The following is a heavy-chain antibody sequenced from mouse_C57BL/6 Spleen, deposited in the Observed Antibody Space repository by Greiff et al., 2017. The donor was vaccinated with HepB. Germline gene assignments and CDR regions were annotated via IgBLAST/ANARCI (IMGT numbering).Heavy chain of an antibody. D-gene: IGHD1-1*01. CDR3: ARGPGSSYGYWYFDV. J-gene: IGHJ1*03. CDR1: GFTFSSYA. V-gene: IGHV5-4*01. CDR2: ISDGGSYT. Sequence: EVHLVESGGGLVKPGGSLKLSCAASGFTFSSYAMSWVRQTPEKRLEWVATISDGGSYTYYPDNVKGRFTISRDNAKNNLYLQMSHLKSEDTAMYYCARGPGSSYGYWYFDVWGTGTTVTVSS.